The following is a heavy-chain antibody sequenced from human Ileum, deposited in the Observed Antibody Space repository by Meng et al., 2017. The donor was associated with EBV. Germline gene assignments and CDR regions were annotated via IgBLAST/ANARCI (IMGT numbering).Heavy chain of an antibody. D-gene: IGHD6-19*01. CDR1: GVSIDRSSDN. V-gene: IGHV4-39*01. Sequence: LQCQGSGPGLVKPSETLSLTCTVSGVSIDRSSDNWGWIRQSPGKGLEWMGNIYYSGTTYYNPSLKSRVTISVDTSKNQFSLKLSSVTAADTAVYYCARGYSSGWYYFDSWGQGTLVTVSS. CDR2: IYYSGTT. CDR3: ARGYSSGWYYFDS. J-gene: IGHJ4*02.